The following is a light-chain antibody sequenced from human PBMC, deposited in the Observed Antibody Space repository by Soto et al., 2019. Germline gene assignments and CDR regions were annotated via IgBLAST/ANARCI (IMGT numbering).Light chain of an antibody. J-gene: IGKJ4*01. CDR3: QQYESSPLT. CDR2: RAS. Sequence: EIVLTQSPDTLSLSPGEIATLSCRASQSVSSALLAWYQQKPGQAPRLLIYRASTRATGIPDRFTGSGSGTDFTLTISRLEPEDFAVYYCQQYESSPLTFGGGTKVEIK. V-gene: IGKV3-20*01. CDR1: QSVSSAL.